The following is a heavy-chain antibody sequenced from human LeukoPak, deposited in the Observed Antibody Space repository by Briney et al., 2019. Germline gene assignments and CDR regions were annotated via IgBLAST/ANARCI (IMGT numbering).Heavy chain of an antibody. CDR1: GFTLSSYW. Sequence: GSLLLSCAASGFTLSSYWMSWVRQAPGKGLEWVANIKQDGSEINYVDSVKGRFTTSRDNAKNSMLLQMNSLRAEDTAVYYCARADYGGNLFFDYWGQGALVTVSS. D-gene: IGHD4-23*01. J-gene: IGHJ4*02. CDR3: ARADYGGNLFFDY. V-gene: IGHV3-7*04. CDR2: IKQDGSEI.